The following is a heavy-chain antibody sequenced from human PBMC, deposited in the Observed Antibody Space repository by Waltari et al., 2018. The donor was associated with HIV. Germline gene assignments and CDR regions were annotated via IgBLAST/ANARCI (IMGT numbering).Heavy chain of an antibody. V-gene: IGHV4-39*01. J-gene: IGHJ4*02. CDR3: ARHPYSSSWYGGVEDY. D-gene: IGHD6-13*01. CDR2: IYYRGRT. Sequence: QLQLQESGPGLVKPSETLSLTCTVSGGSISSSSYYWGWIRQPPGKGLEWIGSIYYRGRTNYNPSLKSRVTISVDTSKNQFSLKLSSVTAADTAVYYCARHPYSSSWYGGVEDYWGQGTLVTVSS. CDR1: GGSISSSSYY.